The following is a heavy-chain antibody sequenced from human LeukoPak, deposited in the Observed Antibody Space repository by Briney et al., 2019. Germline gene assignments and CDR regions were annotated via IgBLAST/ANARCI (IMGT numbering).Heavy chain of an antibody. D-gene: IGHD3-10*01. CDR1: GFTFSSYW. CDR2: IKQDGSEK. CDR3: ARDSEASGILWFGELLQDYYYYYYMDV. V-gene: IGHV3-7*01. Sequence: GGSLRLSCAASGFTFSSYWMSWVRQAPGKGLEWVANIKQDGSEKYYVDSVKGRFTISRDNAKNSLYLQMNSLRAEDTAVYYCARDSEASGILWFGELLQDYYYYYYMDVWGKGTTVTVSS. J-gene: IGHJ6*03.